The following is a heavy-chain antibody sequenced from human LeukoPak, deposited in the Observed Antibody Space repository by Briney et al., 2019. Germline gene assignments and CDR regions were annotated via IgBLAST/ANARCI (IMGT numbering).Heavy chain of an antibody. CDR2: IYHSGST. D-gene: IGHD4-17*01. CDR3: ARGRYGDYAY. V-gene: IGHV4-30-2*01. CDR1: GGSISSGGYS. Sequence: SETLSLTCAVSGGSISSGGYSWSWIRQPPGKGLEWIGYIYHSGSTYYNPSLKSRVTISVDRSKNQFSLKLSSVTAADTAVYYCARGRYGDYAYWGRGTLVTVSS. J-gene: IGHJ4*02.